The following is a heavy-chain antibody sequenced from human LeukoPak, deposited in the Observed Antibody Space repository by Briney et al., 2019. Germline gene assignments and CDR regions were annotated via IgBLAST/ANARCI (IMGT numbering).Heavy chain of an antibody. J-gene: IGHJ4*02. CDR3: ARHGYCSSTSCYTSYFDY. CDR1: GFTFSSYA. CDR2: IYYSGST. D-gene: IGHD2-2*02. Sequence: GSLRLSCAASGFTFSSYAMSWVRQAPGKGLEWIGSIYYSGSTYYNPSLKSRVTISVDTSKNQFSLKLSSVTAADTAVYYCARHGYCSSTSCYTSYFDYWGQGTLVTVSS. V-gene: IGHV4-39*01.